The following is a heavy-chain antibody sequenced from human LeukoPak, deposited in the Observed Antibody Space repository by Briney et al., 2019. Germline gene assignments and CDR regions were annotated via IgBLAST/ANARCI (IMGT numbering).Heavy chain of an antibody. V-gene: IGHV3-48*04. CDR2: ISPISETI. Sequence: PRESPKHPLETSGFNFNRRRMNRVGHPPGKSLEWLSYISPISETISYAESVEVRFTVSRDDPKDSLYLQMHTLRAEDTAVYYCARIDGPIVFTYYMDLWGKGTTVTV. J-gene: IGHJ6*03. CDR1: GFNFNRRR. D-gene: IGHD3-16*02. CDR3: ARIDGPIVFTYYMDL.